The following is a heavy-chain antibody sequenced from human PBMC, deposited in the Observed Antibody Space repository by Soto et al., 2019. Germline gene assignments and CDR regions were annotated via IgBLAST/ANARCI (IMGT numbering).Heavy chain of an antibody. V-gene: IGHV1-18*01. D-gene: IGHD4-17*01. CDR2: ISANNGNT. Sequence: QVQLVQSGAEVKKPGASVKVSCKASHYTFNNYGISWVLQAPGQGFEWRGWISANNGNTDYAHKFQGRVTMTTDTSTRTAYMELRILRSDDPAVYYCTRRGVTTVLYSYLWGQWTTVSVSS. J-gene: IGHJ3*01. CDR3: TRRGVTTVLYSYL. CDR1: HYTFNNYG.